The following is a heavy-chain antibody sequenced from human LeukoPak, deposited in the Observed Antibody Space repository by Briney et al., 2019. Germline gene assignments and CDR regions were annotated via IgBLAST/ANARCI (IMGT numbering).Heavy chain of an antibody. CDR2: MNPNSGNT. J-gene: IGHJ5*02. CDR3: ARGRNSLYCSGGSCYSAGWFDP. CDR1: GYTFTSYD. Sequence: ASVKVSCKASGYTFTSYDINWVRQATGQGLEWMGWMNPNSGNTGYAQKFQGRVTMTRNTSISTAYMELSSLRSEDTAVYYCARGRNSLYCSGGSCYSAGWFDPWGQGTLVTVSS. V-gene: IGHV1-8*01. D-gene: IGHD2-15*01.